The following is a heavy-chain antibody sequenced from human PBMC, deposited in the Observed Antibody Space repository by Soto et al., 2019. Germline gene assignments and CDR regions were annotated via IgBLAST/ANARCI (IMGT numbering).Heavy chain of an antibody. V-gene: IGHV4-31*03. D-gene: IGHD3-22*01. Sequence: SETLSLTCTVSGGSISSGGYYWSWIRQHPGKGLEWIGYIYYSGSTYYNPSLKSRVTISVDTSKNQFSLKLSSVTAADTAVYNCARVYYDSSGNTNWVYYFDYWGQGTLVTVSS. CDR1: GGSISSGGYY. CDR2: IYYSGST. CDR3: ARVYYDSSGNTNWVYYFDY. J-gene: IGHJ4*02.